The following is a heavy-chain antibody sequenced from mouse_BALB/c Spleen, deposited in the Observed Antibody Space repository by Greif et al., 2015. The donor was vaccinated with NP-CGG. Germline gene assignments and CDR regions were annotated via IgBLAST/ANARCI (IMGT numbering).Heavy chain of an antibody. CDR1: GFSLTSYG. CDR3: ARGDYYGSSPLDY. J-gene: IGHJ2*01. D-gene: IGHD1-1*01. CDR2: IWSGGST. Sequence: VQLQQSGPSLVQPSQSLSITCTVSGFSLTSYGVHWVRQSPGKGLEWLGVIWSGGSTDYNAAFISRLSISKDNSKSQVFFKMNSLQANDTAIYYCARGDYYGSSPLDYWGQGTTLTVSS. V-gene: IGHV2-2*02.